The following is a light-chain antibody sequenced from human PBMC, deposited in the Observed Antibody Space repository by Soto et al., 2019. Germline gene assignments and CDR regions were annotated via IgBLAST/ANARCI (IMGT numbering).Light chain of an antibody. CDR3: CSYAGSSTYVV. Sequence: QSALTQPASVSGSPGQSITLSFTGTSSDVGRYNLVSWYQQHPGKAPKLMIYEVSKRPSGVSNRFSGSKSGNTASLTISGLQAEDEADYYCCSYAGSSTYVVFGGGTKLTVL. CDR1: SSDVGRYNL. V-gene: IGLV2-23*02. J-gene: IGLJ2*01. CDR2: EVS.